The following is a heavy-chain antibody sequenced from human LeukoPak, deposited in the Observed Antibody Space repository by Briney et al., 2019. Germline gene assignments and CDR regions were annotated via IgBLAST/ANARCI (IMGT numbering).Heavy chain of an antibody. CDR3: ARHEGGRDGYYSANWFDP. D-gene: IGHD3-22*01. Sequence: SQTLSLTCTVSGGSISSYYWSWIRQPPGRGPEWIGYIYYSGSTNYNPSLKSRVTISVDTSKNQFSLKLSSVTAADTAVYYCARHEGGRDGYYSANWFDPWGQGTLVTVSS. CDR1: GGSISSYY. J-gene: IGHJ5*02. CDR2: IYYSGST. V-gene: IGHV4-59*08.